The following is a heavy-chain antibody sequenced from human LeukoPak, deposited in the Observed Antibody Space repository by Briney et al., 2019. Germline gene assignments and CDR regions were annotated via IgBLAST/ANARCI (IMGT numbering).Heavy chain of an antibody. D-gene: IGHD6-13*01. Sequence: GGSLRLSCAASGFTFSSYAMSWVRQAPGKGLEWVSAISGSGGSTYHADSVKGRFTISRDNSKNTLYLQMNSLRAEDTAVYYCAKDLGGYSSSYNWFDPWGQGTLVTVSS. J-gene: IGHJ5*02. CDR3: AKDLGGYSSSYNWFDP. CDR1: GFTFSSYA. CDR2: ISGSGGST. V-gene: IGHV3-23*01.